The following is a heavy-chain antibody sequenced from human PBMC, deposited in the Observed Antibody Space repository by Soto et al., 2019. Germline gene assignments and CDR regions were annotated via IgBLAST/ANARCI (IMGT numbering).Heavy chain of an antibody. CDR3: TSIAAPRAYYDYVWGSYRYAYYFDY. Sequence: QVQLVQSGAEVKKPGSSVKVSCKASGGTFSSYAISWVRQAPGQGLEWMGGIIPIFGTANYAQKFQGRVTITADESTSTADMELSSLRSEDTAVYYCTSIAAPRAYYDYVWGSYRYAYYFDYWGQGTLVTVSS. CDR1: GGTFSSYA. D-gene: IGHD3-16*02. J-gene: IGHJ4*02. V-gene: IGHV1-69*01. CDR2: IIPIFGTA.